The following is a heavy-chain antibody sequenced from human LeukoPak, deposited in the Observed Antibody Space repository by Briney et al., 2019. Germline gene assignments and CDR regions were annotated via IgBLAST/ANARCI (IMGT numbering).Heavy chain of an antibody. J-gene: IGHJ6*02. CDR1: GGTFSSYA. D-gene: IGHD3-3*01. Sequence: ASVKVSCKASGGTFSSYAISWVRQAPGQGLEWMGWISAYNGNTNYAQKLQGRVTMTTDTSTSTAYMELRSLRSDDTAVYYCARDRVRNYDFWSGYCPYYYYYGMDVWGQGTTVTVSS. CDR2: ISAYNGNT. V-gene: IGHV1-18*01. CDR3: ARDRVRNYDFWSGYCPYYYYYGMDV.